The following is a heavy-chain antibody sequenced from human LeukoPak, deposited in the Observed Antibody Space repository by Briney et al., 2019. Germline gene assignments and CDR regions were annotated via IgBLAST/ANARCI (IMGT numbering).Heavy chain of an antibody. CDR3: AKDQGILWFGESYYFDY. CDR1: GFTFSDYA. D-gene: IGHD3-10*01. Sequence: GGSLRLSCAASGFTFSDYAMSWVRQAPGKGLEWVSAISGSGGSTYYADSVKGRFTISRDNSKNTLYLQMNSLRAEDTAVYYCAKDQGILWFGESYYFDYWGQGTLVTVSS. J-gene: IGHJ4*02. V-gene: IGHV3-23*01. CDR2: ISGSGGST.